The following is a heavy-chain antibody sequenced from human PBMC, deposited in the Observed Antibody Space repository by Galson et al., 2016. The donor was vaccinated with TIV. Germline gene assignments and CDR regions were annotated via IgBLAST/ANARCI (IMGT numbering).Heavy chain of an antibody. Sequence: SVKVSCKASGYTFTRYYIHWVRQAAGQGLEWMGIIDPSNGGTTYAQKFQGRLTLTRDTSTSTVYFELSSLTSEDTALYHCASPHSGSYDFDYWGQGTLVPVAS. CDR1: GYTFTRYY. CDR3: ASPHSGSYDFDY. CDR2: IDPSNGGT. D-gene: IGHD3-16*01. V-gene: IGHV1-46*03. J-gene: IGHJ4*02.